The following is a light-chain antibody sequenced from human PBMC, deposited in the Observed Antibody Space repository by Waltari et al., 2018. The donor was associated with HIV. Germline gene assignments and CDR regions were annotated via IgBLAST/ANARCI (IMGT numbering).Light chain of an antibody. V-gene: IGLV3-21*02. CDR1: NIGSKS. CDR3: EVWESGSDHVV. Sequence: SYVLTQPPSVSVAPGQTARITCGGDNIGSKSVHWYQQKPSQAPVLVVYDDSGRPSGIPERFSGSKSGNTATLTISRVEAGDEADLYCEVWESGSDHVVFGGGTKLTVL. CDR2: DDS. J-gene: IGLJ2*01.